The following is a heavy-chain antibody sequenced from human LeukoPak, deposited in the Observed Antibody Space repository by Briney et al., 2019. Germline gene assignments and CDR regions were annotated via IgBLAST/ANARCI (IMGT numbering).Heavy chain of an antibody. J-gene: IGHJ5*02. CDR3: ARGLVERKTTLLSWWFDP. Sequence: ASVTVSCTASGYTFTSYDINWVRQATGQGLEWMGWMNPNSGNTGYAQKFQGRVTMTRNTSISTAYMELSSLRSEDTAVYYCARGLVERKTTLLSWWFDPWGQGTLVTVSS. CDR2: MNPNSGNT. V-gene: IGHV1-8*01. CDR1: GYTFTSYD. D-gene: IGHD1-1*01.